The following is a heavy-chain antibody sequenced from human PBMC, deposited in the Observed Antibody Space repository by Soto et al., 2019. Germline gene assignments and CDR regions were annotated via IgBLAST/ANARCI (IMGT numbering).Heavy chain of an antibody. CDR2: ISYRGST. CDR3: ARVSATGTHWFGP. D-gene: IGHD3-9*01. CDR1: GGSINSGAYY. J-gene: IGHJ5*02. Sequence: QVQLQESGPGLVKPSQTLSLTCTVSGGSINSGAYYWSWVRQHPGKGLEWIGYISYRGSTYYNPSLKSRVNISVDTSKTEFSLNLNSVTAADTAVYYCARVSATGTHWFGPWGQGTLVTVSS. V-gene: IGHV4-31*03.